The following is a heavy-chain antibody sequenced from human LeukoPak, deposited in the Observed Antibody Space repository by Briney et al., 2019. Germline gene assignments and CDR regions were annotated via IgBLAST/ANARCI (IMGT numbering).Heavy chain of an antibody. Sequence: GESLRISCKGSGYSFTSYWISWVRQMPGKGLEWMGRIDPSDSYTNYSPSFQGHVTISADKSISTAYLQWSSLKASDTAMYYCARIAQRYYDILTGQGRDGWFDPWGQGTLVTVSS. V-gene: IGHV5-10-1*01. CDR1: GYSFTSYW. D-gene: IGHD3-9*01. J-gene: IGHJ5*02. CDR3: ARIAQRYYDILTGQGRDGWFDP. CDR2: IDPSDSYT.